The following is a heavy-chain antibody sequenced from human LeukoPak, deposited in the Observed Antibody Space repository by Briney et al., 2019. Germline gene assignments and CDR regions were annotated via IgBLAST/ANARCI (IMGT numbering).Heavy chain of an antibody. V-gene: IGHV3-9*01. CDR2: ISWNSGSI. D-gene: IGHD3-10*01. CDR3: ARPITMVRGVIIADAFDI. J-gene: IGHJ3*02. CDR1: GFTFDDYA. Sequence: PGGSLRLSCAASGFTFDDYAMHWVRQAPGKGLEWVSGISWNSGSIGYADSVKGRFTISRDNAKNSLYLQMNSLRAEDTAVYYCARPITMVRGVIIADAFDIWGQGTMVTVSS.